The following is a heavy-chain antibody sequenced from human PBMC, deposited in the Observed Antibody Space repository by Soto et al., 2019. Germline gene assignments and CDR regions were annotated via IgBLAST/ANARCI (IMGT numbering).Heavy chain of an antibody. J-gene: IGHJ4*02. CDR2: IYYSGST. CDR1: GGSVSSGSYY. Sequence: GSLRLSCTVSGGSVSSGSYYWSWIRQPPGKGLEWIGYIYYSGSTNYNPSLKSRVTISVDTSKNQFSLKLSSVTAADTAVYYCATRGIAARFDYWGQGTLVTVSS. CDR3: ATRGIAARFDY. V-gene: IGHV4-61*01. D-gene: IGHD6-6*01.